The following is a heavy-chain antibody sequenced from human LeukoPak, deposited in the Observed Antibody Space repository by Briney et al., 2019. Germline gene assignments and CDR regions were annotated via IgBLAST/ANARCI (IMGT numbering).Heavy chain of an antibody. J-gene: IGHJ3*02. V-gene: IGHV3-30*02. Sequence: PGGSLRLSCAASGFTFSSYGMHWVRQAPGKGLEWVAFIRYDGSNKYYADSVKGRFTISRDNTKNTLYLQMNSLRAEDTAVYYCAKDLGDIVVVPAAYDAFDIRGQGTMVTVSS. CDR2: IRYDGSNK. CDR1: GFTFSSYG. CDR3: AKDLGDIVVVPAAYDAFDI. D-gene: IGHD2-2*01.